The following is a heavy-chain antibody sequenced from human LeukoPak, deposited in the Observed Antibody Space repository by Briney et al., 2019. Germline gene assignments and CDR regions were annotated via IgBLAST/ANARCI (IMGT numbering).Heavy chain of an antibody. V-gene: IGHV3-20*04. Sequence: PGGSLRLSCAASGFTFDEYGMSWVRHAPGKGLEWVSSINWDGGSTAYADSVQGRFTISRDNAKNSLHLQIKSLRAEDTALYYCARDSFSGSSLDYWGQGTLVTVSS. CDR2: INWDGGST. CDR1: GFTFDEYG. CDR3: ARDSFSGSSLDY. J-gene: IGHJ4*02. D-gene: IGHD1-26*01.